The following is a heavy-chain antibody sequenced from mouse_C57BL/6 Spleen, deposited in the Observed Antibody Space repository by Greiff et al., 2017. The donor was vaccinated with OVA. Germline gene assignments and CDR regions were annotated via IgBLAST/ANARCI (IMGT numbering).Heavy chain of an antibody. CDR3: ARWASYYDGSSNYYAMDY. V-gene: IGHV1-26*01. CDR1: GYTFTDYY. D-gene: IGHD1-1*01. J-gene: IGHJ4*01. Sequence: VQLQQSGPELVKPGASVKISCKASGYTFTDYYMNWVKQSHGKSLEWIGDINPNNGGTSYNQKFKGKATLTVDKSSSTAYMELRSLTSEDSAVYYCARWASYYDGSSNYYAMDYWGQGTSVTVSS. CDR2: INPNNGGT.